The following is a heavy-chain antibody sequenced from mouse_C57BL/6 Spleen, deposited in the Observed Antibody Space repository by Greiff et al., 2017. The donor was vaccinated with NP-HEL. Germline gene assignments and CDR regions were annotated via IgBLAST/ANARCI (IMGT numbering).Heavy chain of an antibody. CDR3: ARSRYYDY. CDR1: GYTFTSYW. CDR2: IYPGSGSP. J-gene: IGHJ2*01. Sequence: QVQLKQPGAELVKPGASVKMSCKASGYTFTSYWITWVKQRPGQGLEWIGDIYPGSGSPNYNEQFKSKATLPVDTSSSTAYMQLSSLTSEDSAVYYCARSRYYDYGGQGTTLTVSS. V-gene: IGHV1-55*01. D-gene: IGHD1-1*01.